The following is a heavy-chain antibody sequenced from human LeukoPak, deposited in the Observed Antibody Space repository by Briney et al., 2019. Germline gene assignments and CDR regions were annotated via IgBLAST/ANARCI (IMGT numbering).Heavy chain of an antibody. J-gene: IGHJ4*02. CDR2: IYYSGST. Sequence: PSETLSLTCTVSGGSISSYYWSWIRQPARKGLEWIGYIYYSGSTNYNPSLKSRVTISVDTSKNQFSLKLSSVTAADTAVYYCARLRSGLVTDYFDYWGQGTLVTVSS. CDR3: ARLRSGLVTDYFDY. D-gene: IGHD4-23*01. V-gene: IGHV4-59*08. CDR1: GGSISSYY.